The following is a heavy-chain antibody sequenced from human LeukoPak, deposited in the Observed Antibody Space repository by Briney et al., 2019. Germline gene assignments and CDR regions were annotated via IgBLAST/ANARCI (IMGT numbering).Heavy chain of an antibody. V-gene: IGHV3-7*01. Sequence: PGGSQRLSCVGSGFTFSRYWLNWVRQAPGKGLEWVANMNQDGSEIYYLDSVKGRFTISRDNSKNTLYLQMSGLRAEDTAVYYCATSAHIEVGTAPPPDYWGQGTLVTVTS. J-gene: IGHJ4*02. D-gene: IGHD2-21*02. CDR1: GFTFSRYW. CDR2: MNQDGSEI. CDR3: ATSAHIEVGTAPPPDY.